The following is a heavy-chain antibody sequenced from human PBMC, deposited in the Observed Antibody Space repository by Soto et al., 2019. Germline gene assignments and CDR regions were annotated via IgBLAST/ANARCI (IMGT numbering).Heavy chain of an antibody. CDR1: GFTFSSYS. J-gene: IGHJ5*02. D-gene: IGHD6-13*01. CDR2: ISSSSSYI. Sequence: EVQLVESGGGLVKPGGSLRLSCSASGFTFSSYSMNWVRQAPGKGLEWVSSISSSSSYIYYADSVKGRFTISRDNAKNSLYLHMNSLRAEDTAVYYCARGRSSSSGYFDPWGKGTLVTVSS. CDR3: ARGRSSSSGYFDP. V-gene: IGHV3-21*01.